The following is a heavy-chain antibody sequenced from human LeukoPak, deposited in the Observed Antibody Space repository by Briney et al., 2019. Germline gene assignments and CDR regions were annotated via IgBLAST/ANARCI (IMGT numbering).Heavy chain of an antibody. Sequence: PGGSLRLSCAASGFTFSSYEMNWVRQAPGKELEWVSYISSSGDNIYYADSVKGRFTISRDNAKNSLYLQMNSLRAEDTAVYYCATRRSGWHWVFDYWGQGTLVTVSS. J-gene: IGHJ4*02. CDR2: ISSSGDNI. V-gene: IGHV3-48*03. D-gene: IGHD6-19*01. CDR3: ATRRSGWHWVFDY. CDR1: GFTFSSYE.